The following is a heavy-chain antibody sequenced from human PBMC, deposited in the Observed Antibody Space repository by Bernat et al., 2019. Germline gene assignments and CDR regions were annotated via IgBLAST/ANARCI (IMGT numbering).Heavy chain of an antibody. CDR1: GFTFSSYW. CDR3: ARGGNSGYDFRYYFDY. V-gene: IGHV3-7*03. CDR2: IKQDGSEK. D-gene: IGHD5-12*01. J-gene: IGHJ4*02. Sequence: VQLVESGGGVVQPGRSLRLSCAASGFTFSSYWMSWVRQAPGKGLEWVANIKQDGSEKYYVDSVKGRFTISRDNAKNSLYLQMNSLRAEDTAVYYCARGGNSGYDFRYYFDYWGQGTLVTVSS.